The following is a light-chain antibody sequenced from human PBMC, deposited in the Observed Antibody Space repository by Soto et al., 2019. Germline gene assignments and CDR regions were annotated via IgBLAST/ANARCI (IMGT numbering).Light chain of an antibody. CDR3: QSYDSSTVV. V-gene: IGLV6-57*04. J-gene: IGLJ2*01. Sequence: NFMLTQPHSVSESPGKTVTISCTRSSGSIASNEVQWYQQRPGSAPTTVIYENNQRPSGVPDRFSGSTDGSSNSASLTISGLQTEDEADYYCQSYDSSTVVFGGGTKVTVL. CDR2: ENN. CDR1: SGSIASNE.